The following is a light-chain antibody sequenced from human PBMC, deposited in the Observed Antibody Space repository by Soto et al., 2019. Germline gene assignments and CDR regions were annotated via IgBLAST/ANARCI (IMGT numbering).Light chain of an antibody. CDR3: QQYYNTPLT. CDR1: QSVLYSSNNRNY. Sequence: DIVMTQSPDSLAVSLGERVTINCKSSQSVLYSSNNRNYLAWYQQKPGQPPKLLIYWASTRESGVPDRFSGSGSGTDITLTISSLQAEDVAVYYCQQYYNTPLTFGGGTKVDIK. CDR2: WAS. V-gene: IGKV4-1*01. J-gene: IGKJ4*01.